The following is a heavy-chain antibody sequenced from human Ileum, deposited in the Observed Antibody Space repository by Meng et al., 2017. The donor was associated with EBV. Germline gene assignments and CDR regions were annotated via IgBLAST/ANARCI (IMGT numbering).Heavy chain of an antibody. CDR3: ARGHDYGDYASDY. V-gene: IGHV4-34*01. Sequence: QVQLQQLVAGLFKPSETLSLTCAVYGGSFSGYYWSWIRQPPGKGLEWIGEINHSGSTNYNPSLKSRVTISVDTSKNQFSLKLSSVTAADTAVYYCARGHDYGDYASDYWGQGTLVTVSS. D-gene: IGHD4-17*01. J-gene: IGHJ4*02. CDR2: INHSGST. CDR1: GGSFSGYY.